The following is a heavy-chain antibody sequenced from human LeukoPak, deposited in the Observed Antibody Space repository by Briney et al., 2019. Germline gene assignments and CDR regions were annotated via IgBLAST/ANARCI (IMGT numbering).Heavy chain of an antibody. J-gene: IGHJ6*03. Sequence: PGGSLRLSCAASGFTFRSYWMSWVRQAPGKGLEWVSSINGRGGSTYYADSVKGRFTISRDNSKNTLYLQMNSLRAEDTAVYYCAKIPGSGSTYYYYYYMDVWGKGTTVTISS. V-gene: IGHV3-23*01. CDR3: AKIPGSGSTYYYYYYMDV. CDR2: INGRGGST. D-gene: IGHD3-10*01. CDR1: GFTFRSYW.